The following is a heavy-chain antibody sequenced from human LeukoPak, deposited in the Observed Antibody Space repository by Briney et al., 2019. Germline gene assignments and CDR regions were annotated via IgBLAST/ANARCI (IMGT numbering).Heavy chain of an antibody. CDR2: IIPIFGTA. Sequence: SVKVSCKVSGGTFSGCAISWVRQAPGHGLEWMGGIIPIFGTANYAQKFQGRVTITTDESTSTAYMELSSLRSEDTAVYYCARSPGIAAAGTGGYYFDYWGQGTLVTVSS. CDR3: ARSPGIAAAGTGGYYFDY. V-gene: IGHV1-69*05. CDR1: GGTFSGCA. D-gene: IGHD6-13*01. J-gene: IGHJ4*02.